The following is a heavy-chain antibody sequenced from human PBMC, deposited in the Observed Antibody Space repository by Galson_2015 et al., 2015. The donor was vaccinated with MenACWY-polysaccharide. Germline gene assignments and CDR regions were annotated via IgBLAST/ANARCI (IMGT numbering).Heavy chain of an antibody. J-gene: IGHJ4*02. CDR3: ARGGRSYYYDSSGSEYSFDY. D-gene: IGHD3-22*01. CDR2: INPNSGGT. CDR1: GYTFTGYY. V-gene: IGHV1-2*04. Sequence: SVKVSCKASGYTFTGYYIHWVRQAPGQGLEWMVWINPNSGGTNYAQKFQGWVTMTRDTSITTAYMELSRLRSGDTAVYYCARGGRSYYYDSSGSEYSFDYWGQGTLVTVSS.